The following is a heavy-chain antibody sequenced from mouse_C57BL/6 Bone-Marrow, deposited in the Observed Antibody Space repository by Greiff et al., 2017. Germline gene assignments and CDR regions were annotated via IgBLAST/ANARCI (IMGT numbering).Heavy chain of an antibody. CDR3: ACDGYHTLYFDY. CDR2: ISSGGSYT. D-gene: IGHD2-3*01. CDR1: GFTFSSYG. V-gene: IGHV5-6*01. Sequence: EVKLVESLLSFFNPLISLKLSCAASGFTFSSYGMSWVRQTPDKRLEWVATISSGGSYTYYPDSVKGRFTISRDNAKNTLYLQMSSLKSEDTAMYYCACDGYHTLYFDYWGQGTTLTVSS. J-gene: IGHJ2*01.